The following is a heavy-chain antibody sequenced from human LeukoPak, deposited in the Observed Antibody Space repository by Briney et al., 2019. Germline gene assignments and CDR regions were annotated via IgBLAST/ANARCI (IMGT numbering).Heavy chain of an antibody. J-gene: IGHJ4*02. CDR3: ARGYYDSGGYYYELDY. V-gene: IGHV1-3*03. CDR2: LNAGNGNT. Sequence: ASVKVSCKASGYTFTSYAMHWVRQAPGQRLEWMGWLNAGNGNTKYSQEFQGRVTITRDTSASTAYMELSSLRSEDMAVYYCARGYYDSGGYYYELDYWGQGTLVTVSS. CDR1: GYTFTSYA. D-gene: IGHD3-22*01.